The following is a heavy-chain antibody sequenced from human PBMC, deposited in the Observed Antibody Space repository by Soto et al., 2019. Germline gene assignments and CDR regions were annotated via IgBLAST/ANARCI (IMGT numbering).Heavy chain of an antibody. CDR2: ISAYNGNT. CDR3: GRTGRSVAGLYYYYGMDV. D-gene: IGHD6-19*01. J-gene: IGHJ6*02. CDR1: GYTFTSYG. V-gene: IGHV1-18*01. Sequence: QVQLVQSGAEVKKPGASVKVSCKASGYTFTSYGISWVRQAPGQGLEWMGWISAYNGNTNYAQKLQGRVTMTTDTSTSTAYMELSGPRFDYTAVYDCGRTGRSVAGLYYYYGMDVWGQGTTVTVSS.